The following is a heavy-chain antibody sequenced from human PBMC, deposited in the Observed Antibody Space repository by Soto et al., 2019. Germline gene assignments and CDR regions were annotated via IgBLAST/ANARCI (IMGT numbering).Heavy chain of an antibody. Sequence: GGSLRLSCAASGFTFSSYAMSWVRQAPGKGLEWVSAISGSGGSTYYADSVKGRFTISRDNSKNTLYLQMNSLRAEDTAVYYCAKDWQDYYDSSGYFDYWGQGXLVTVHS. CDR2: ISGSGGST. CDR3: AKDWQDYYDSSGYFDY. J-gene: IGHJ4*02. D-gene: IGHD3-22*01. V-gene: IGHV3-23*01. CDR1: GFTFSSYA.